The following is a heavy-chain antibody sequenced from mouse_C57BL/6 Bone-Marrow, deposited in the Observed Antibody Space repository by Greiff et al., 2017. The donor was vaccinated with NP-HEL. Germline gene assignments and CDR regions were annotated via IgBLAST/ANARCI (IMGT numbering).Heavy chain of an antibody. J-gene: IGHJ2*01. D-gene: IGHD2-4*01. V-gene: IGHV1-77*01. CDR3: AGTRYYDYDGGFDY. CDR1: GYTFTDYY. CDR2: IGPGSGST. Sequence: VQLQQSGAELVKPGASVKISCKASGYTFTDYYINWVKQRPGQGLEWIGKIGPGSGSTYYNEKFKGKATLTADKSSSTAYMQLSSLTSEDSAVYFYAGTRYYDYDGGFDYWGQGTTLTVSS.